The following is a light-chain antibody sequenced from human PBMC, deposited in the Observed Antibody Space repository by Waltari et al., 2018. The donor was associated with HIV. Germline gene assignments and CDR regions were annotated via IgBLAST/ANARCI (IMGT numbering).Light chain of an antibody. CDR2: STN. Sequence: QTVVTQEPSFSVSPGGTVTLTCGLSSGPVSTSYYPRLYQQTPGQAPRTLIYSTNTRSSGVPDRFSGSILGNKAALTITGAQADDESDYYCVLYMGSGIGVFGGGTKLTVL. CDR1: SGPVSTSYY. CDR3: VLYMGSGIGV. V-gene: IGLV8-61*01. J-gene: IGLJ2*01.